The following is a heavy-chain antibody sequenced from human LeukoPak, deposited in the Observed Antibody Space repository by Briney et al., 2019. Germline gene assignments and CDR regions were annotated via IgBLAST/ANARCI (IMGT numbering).Heavy chain of an antibody. Sequence: ASETLSLTCTVSGGSISSSNWWGWVRPPPGKGLEWIGEIYHSGSTNYNPSLKSRVTISVDKSKNQFSLKLSSVTAADTAVYYCARDNENSRYCSGGSCPLYWGQGTLVTVSS. CDR3: ARDNENSRYCSGGSCPLY. V-gene: IGHV4-4*02. J-gene: IGHJ4*02. D-gene: IGHD2-15*01. CDR1: GGSISSSNW. CDR2: IYHSGST.